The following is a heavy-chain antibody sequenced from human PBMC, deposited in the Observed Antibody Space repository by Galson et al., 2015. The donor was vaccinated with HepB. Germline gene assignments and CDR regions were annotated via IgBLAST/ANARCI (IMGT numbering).Heavy chain of an antibody. J-gene: IGHJ4*02. V-gene: IGHV3-33*01. CDR1: GFTFSSYG. D-gene: IGHD3-3*01. CDR3: ARVNTIFGVVNSYYFDY. Sequence: SLRLSCAASGFTFSSYGMHWVRQAPGKGLEWVAVIWFDGSNKYYADSVKGRFTISRDNSKNTLYLQMNSLRAEDTAVYYCARVNTIFGVVNSYYFDYWGQGTLVTVSS. CDR2: IWFDGSNK.